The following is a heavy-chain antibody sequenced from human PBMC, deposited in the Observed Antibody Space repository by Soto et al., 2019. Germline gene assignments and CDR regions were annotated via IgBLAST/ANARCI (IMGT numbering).Heavy chain of an antibody. D-gene: IGHD2-15*01. Sequence: PGGSLRLSCAASGFTFSSYGMHWVRQAPGKGLEWVAVIWYDGCNKYYADSVKGRFTISRDNSKNTLYLQMNSLRAEDTAVYYCARDYRRRGYCSGGSCHGPFNYWGQGTLVTVSS. CDR2: IWYDGCNK. CDR3: ARDYRRRGYCSGGSCHGPFNY. CDR1: GFTFSSYG. V-gene: IGHV3-33*01. J-gene: IGHJ4*02.